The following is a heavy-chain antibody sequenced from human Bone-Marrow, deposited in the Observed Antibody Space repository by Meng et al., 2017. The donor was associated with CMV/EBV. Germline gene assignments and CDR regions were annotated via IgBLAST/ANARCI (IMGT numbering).Heavy chain of an antibody. V-gene: IGHV3-48*04. CDR3: TRVVGSGYSSSWYYYGFDP. CDR1: GFTFSSYW. D-gene: IGHD6-13*01. CDR2: ISSSSSTI. Sequence: GGSLRRSCAASGFTFSSYWMHWVRQAPGKGLEWVSYISSSSSTIYYADSVKGRFTISRDNAKNSLYLQMNSLRAEDTAVYYCTRVVGSGYSSSWYYYGFDPWGQGTLVTVSS. J-gene: IGHJ5*02.